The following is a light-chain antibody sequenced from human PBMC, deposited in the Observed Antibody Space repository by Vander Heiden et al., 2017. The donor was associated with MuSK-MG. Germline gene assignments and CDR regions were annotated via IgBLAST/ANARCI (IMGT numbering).Light chain of an antibody. CDR3: QQLNNYPRT. J-gene: IGKJ1*01. CDR2: AAS. CDR1: QGISNY. Sequence: DIQLTQSPSFLSASVGDRVTLTCRASQGISNYLANYLAWYQQKPGKAPELLIYAASTLHSGVPSRFSGSGSGTEFTLTISSLQPEDFATYYCQQLNNYPRTFGQGTKVEIK. V-gene: IGKV1-9*01.